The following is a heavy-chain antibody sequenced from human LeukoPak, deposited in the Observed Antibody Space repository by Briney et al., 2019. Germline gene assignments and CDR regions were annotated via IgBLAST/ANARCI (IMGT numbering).Heavy chain of an antibody. J-gene: IGHJ4*02. CDR2: ISSSSSYI. Sequence: GGSLRLSCAASGFTFSSYSMNWVRQAPGKGLGWVSLISSSSSYIYYADSVKGRFTISRDNAKNSLYLQMSSLRAEDTAVYYCARDQFGTLDYWGQGTLVTVSS. CDR1: GFTFSSYS. CDR3: ARDQFGTLDY. D-gene: IGHD3-10*01. V-gene: IGHV3-21*01.